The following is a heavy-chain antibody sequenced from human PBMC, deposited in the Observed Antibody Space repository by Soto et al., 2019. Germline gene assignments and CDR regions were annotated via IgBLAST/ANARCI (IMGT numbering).Heavy chain of an antibody. D-gene: IGHD2-15*01. CDR1: GFTFNSYS. V-gene: IGHV3-21*01. J-gene: IGHJ4*02. CDR2: MSRSSRYI. Sequence: PGGSLRLSCAASGFTFNSYSMNWVRKAPGKGLEWVSSMSRSSRYIYYADSVKGRFTISRDNAKNSVYLQMNSLRAEDTAVYYCARDGGVAATLANYFDYWGQGTLVTVS. CDR3: ARDGGVAATLANYFDY.